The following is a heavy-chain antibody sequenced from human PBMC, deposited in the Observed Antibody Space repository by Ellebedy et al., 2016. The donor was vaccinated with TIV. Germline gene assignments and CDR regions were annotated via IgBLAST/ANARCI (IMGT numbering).Heavy chain of an antibody. CDR1: GFSFRSYW. CDR3: ARRASYGDYAVQVNSWFDP. Sequence: GESLKISCIASGFSFRSYWMSWVRQAPGKRLEWVANLRQDGDEKYYVDSVKGRFTVSRDNGKNSLYLQMNGLRVEDTGVYYCARRASYGDYAVQVNSWFDPWGQGTLVTVSS. CDR2: LRQDGDEK. V-gene: IGHV3-7*01. D-gene: IGHD4-17*01. J-gene: IGHJ5*02.